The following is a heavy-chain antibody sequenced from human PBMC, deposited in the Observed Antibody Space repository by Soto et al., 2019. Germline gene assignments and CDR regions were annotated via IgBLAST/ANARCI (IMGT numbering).Heavy chain of an antibody. Sequence: SETLSLTCTVSGDSISSYFWTWIRQPPGKALEWIGYMFHSGRTNYNPSLTSRVTMSADTSNNQFSLALTSVTAADTAVYYCAKAVKYYDSTGYDAFAVWGQGIMVTVSS. CDR2: MFHSGRT. D-gene: IGHD3-22*01. CDR3: AKAVKYYDSTGYDAFAV. J-gene: IGHJ3*01. V-gene: IGHV4-59*01. CDR1: GDSISSYF.